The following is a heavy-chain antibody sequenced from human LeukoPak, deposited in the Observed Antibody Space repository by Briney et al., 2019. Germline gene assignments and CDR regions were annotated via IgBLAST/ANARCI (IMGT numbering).Heavy chain of an antibody. CDR2: ISYGGSKE. CDR3: AKDGLAYCGGDCYTWRNWYFDL. Sequence: PGGSLGLSCAASAFTFSSYNMNWVRQAPGKGLEWVAVISYGGSKEYYADSVKGRFTISRDNSKNTLYLQMNSLRAEDTAVYYCAKDGLAYCGGDCYTWRNWYFDLWGRGNLVTVSS. CDR1: AFTFSSYN. V-gene: IGHV3-30*18. D-gene: IGHD2-21*02. J-gene: IGHJ2*01.